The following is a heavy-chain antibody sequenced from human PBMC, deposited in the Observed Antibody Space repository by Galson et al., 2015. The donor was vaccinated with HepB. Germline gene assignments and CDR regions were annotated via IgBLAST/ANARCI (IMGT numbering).Heavy chain of an antibody. CDR3: TTPPNYYDSSGYYNHDAFDI. J-gene: IGHJ3*02. CDR1: GFTFSNAW. D-gene: IGHD3-22*01. V-gene: IGHV3-15*01. Sequence: SLRLSCAASGFTFSNAWMSWVRQAPGKGLEWVGRIKSKTDGGTTDYAAPVKGRFTISRDDSKNTLYLQMNSLKTEDTAVYYCTTPPNYYDSSGYYNHDAFDIWGQGTMVTVSS. CDR2: IKSKTDGGTT.